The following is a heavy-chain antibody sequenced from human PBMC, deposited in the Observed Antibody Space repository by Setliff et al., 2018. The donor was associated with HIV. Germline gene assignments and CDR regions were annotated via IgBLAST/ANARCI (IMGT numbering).Heavy chain of an antibody. Sequence: PSETLSLTCTVSGGSISSYYWSWIRQPAGKGLEWIGYIYYSGSTNYNPSLKSRVTISVDTSKNQFSLRLSSVTAADTAVYYCARQSGYTRGWDIFGVVAGSFDIWGQGTMVTVSS. CDR1: GGSISSYY. CDR3: ARQSGYTRGWDIFGVVAGSFDI. V-gene: IGHV4-59*08. D-gene: IGHD3-3*01. J-gene: IGHJ3*02. CDR2: IYYSGST.